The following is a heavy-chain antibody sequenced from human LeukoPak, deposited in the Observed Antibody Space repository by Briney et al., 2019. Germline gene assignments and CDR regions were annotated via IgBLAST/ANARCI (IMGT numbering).Heavy chain of an antibody. CDR2: IYSGGST. CDR1: GFSVSSNH. CDR3: ARDRGSSWTYSFDY. J-gene: IGHJ4*02. D-gene: IGHD6-13*01. Sequence: GGSLRLSCAASGFSVSSNHMSWVRQAPGKGLEWVSVIYSGGSTYYADSVEGRFTISRDNSKNTLYLQVNSLRAEVTAVYYCARDRGSSWTYSFDYWGQGTLVTVSS. V-gene: IGHV3-53*01.